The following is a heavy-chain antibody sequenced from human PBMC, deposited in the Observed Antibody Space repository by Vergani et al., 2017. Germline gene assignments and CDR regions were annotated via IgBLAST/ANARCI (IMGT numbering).Heavy chain of an antibody. Sequence: QVQLQESGPGLVKPSETLSLTCTVSGGSISSYYWSWIRQPPGKGLEWIGYIYYSGSTNYNPSLKSRVTISVDTSKNQFSLKLSSVTAADTAVYYCARGGAARRMGRWFDPWGQGTLVTVSS. CDR3: ARGGAARRMGRWFDP. CDR1: GGSISSYY. CDR2: IYYSGST. J-gene: IGHJ5*02. D-gene: IGHD6-6*01. V-gene: IGHV4-59*12.